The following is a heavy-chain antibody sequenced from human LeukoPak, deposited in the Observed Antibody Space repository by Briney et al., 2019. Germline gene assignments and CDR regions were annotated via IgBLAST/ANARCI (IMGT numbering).Heavy chain of an antibody. Sequence: GGSLRLSCAASGFTFSSYSMNWVRQAPGKGLEWVSYISSSSSTIYYADSVKGRFTISRDNSKNTLYLEMNSLRVEDTAVYYCARTGQSHAFDIWGQGTMATVSS. V-gene: IGHV3-48*01. CDR1: GFTFSSYS. J-gene: IGHJ3*02. CDR3: ARTGQSHAFDI. CDR2: ISSSSSTI. D-gene: IGHD5-24*01.